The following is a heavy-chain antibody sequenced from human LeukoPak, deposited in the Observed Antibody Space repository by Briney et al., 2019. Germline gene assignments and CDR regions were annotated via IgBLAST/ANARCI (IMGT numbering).Heavy chain of an antibody. J-gene: IGHJ4*02. D-gene: IGHD3-3*01. CDR3: TSGLYYDSWSDLFDY. V-gene: IGHV3-49*04. Sequence: SLRLSCIASGFTFGDYAMSWVRQPPGKRPEWVGFIRRKANGGTTEYAASVKRRFTISRDDSKSIAYLQMNSLKTEDTAVYYCTSGLYYDSWSDLFDYWGQGTLVTVSS. CDR1: GFTFGDYA. CDR2: IRRKANGGTT.